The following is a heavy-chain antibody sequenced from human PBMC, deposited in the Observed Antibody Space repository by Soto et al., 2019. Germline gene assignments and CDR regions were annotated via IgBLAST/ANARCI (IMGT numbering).Heavy chain of an antibody. D-gene: IGHD3-22*01. Sequence: SETLSLTCTVSGGSISSYYWSWIRQPPGKGLEWIGYIYYSGSTNYNPSLKSRVTISVDTSKNQFSLKLSSVTAADTAVYYCARGSHYYDSSGYYWDYWGQGTLVTVSS. CDR2: IYYSGST. CDR1: GGSISSYY. J-gene: IGHJ4*02. CDR3: ARGSHYYDSSGYYWDY. V-gene: IGHV4-59*01.